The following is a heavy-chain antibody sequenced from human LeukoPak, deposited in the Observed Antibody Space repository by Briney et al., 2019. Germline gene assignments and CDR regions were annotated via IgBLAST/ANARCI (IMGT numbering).Heavy chain of an antibody. CDR3: ARDIRYCSGGSCFTWGFDAFDI. D-gene: IGHD2-15*01. J-gene: IGHJ3*02. CDR1: GFTFSSYA. Sequence: GGSLRLSCAASGFTFSSYAMSWVRQAPGKGLEWVSAISGRGGSTYYADSVKGRFTISRDNAKNSLYLQMNSLRAEDTAVYYCARDIRYCSGGSCFTWGFDAFDIWGQGTLVTVSS. CDR2: ISGRGGST. V-gene: IGHV3-23*01.